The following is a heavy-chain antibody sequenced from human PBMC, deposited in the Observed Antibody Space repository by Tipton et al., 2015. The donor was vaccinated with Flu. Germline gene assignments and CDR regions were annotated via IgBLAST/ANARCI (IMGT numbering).Heavy chain of an antibody. CDR2: IYYSGST. CDR1: GGSISSSSYY. D-gene: IGHD3-22*01. V-gene: IGHV4-39*01. J-gene: IGHJ4*02. CDR3: AGRGDMDSSGYGDY. Sequence: TLSLTCTVSGGSISSSSYYWGWIRQPPGKGLEWIGSIYYSGSTYYNPPLKSRVTISVDTSKNQFSLKLSSVTAADTAVYYCAGRGDMDSSGYGDYWGQGTLVTVSS.